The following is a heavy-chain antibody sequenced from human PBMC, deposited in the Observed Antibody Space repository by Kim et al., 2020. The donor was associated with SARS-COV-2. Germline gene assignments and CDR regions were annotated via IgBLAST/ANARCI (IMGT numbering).Heavy chain of an antibody. V-gene: IGHV4-39*01. CDR2: IYYSGST. CDR1: GGSISSSSYY. D-gene: IGHD3-3*01. J-gene: IGHJ5*02. Sequence: SETLSLTCTVSGGSISSSSYYWGWIRQPPGKGLEWIGNIYYSGSTYYNPSLKSRVTISVDTSKNQFSLKLSSVTAADTAVYYCARQGTGVYDFWSGYYPMAWFDPWGQGTLVTVSS. CDR3: ARQGTGVYDFWSGYYPMAWFDP.